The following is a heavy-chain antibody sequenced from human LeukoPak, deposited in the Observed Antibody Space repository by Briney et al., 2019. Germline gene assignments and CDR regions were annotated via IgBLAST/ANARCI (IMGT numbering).Heavy chain of an antibody. CDR3: ARERAGYCSGGSCYYYYYGMDV. CDR1: GFTFSSYG. Sequence: GGSLRLSCAASGFTFSSYGMHWVRQAPGKGLEWVAVIWYDGSNKYYADSVKGRFTISRDNSKNTLYLQMNSLRAEDTAVYYCARERAGYCSGGSCYYYYYGMDVWGQGTTVTVSS. D-gene: IGHD2-15*01. J-gene: IGHJ6*02. V-gene: IGHV3-33*01. CDR2: IWYDGSNK.